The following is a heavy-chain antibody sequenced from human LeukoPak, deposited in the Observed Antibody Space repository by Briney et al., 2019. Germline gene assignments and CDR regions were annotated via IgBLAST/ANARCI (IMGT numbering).Heavy chain of an antibody. CDR1: GFTFSSYW. V-gene: IGHV3-74*01. J-gene: IGHJ4*02. D-gene: IGHD3-16*01. CDR3: ARVYAVGVSRGHFDY. CDR2: INSDGSST. Sequence: GGSLRLSCAASGFTFSSYWMHWVRQALGKGLVWVSRINSDGSSTSYADSVKGRFTISRDNAKNTLYLQMNSLRAEDTAVYYCARVYAVGVSRGHFDYWGQGTLVTVSS.